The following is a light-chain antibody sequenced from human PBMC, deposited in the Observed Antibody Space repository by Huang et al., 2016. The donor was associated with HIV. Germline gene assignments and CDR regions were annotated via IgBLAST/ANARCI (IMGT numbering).Light chain of an antibody. J-gene: IGKJ1*01. CDR3: QQYNNWPPWT. Sequence: EIVMTQSPATLSVSPGERATLSCKASRSVSSNLAWYQQKPGQAPRLLIYGASTRANGITAKFSGSGSGTEFNLTISSLQSEEFAFYYWQQYNNWPPWTFGQGTKVEI. CDR2: GAS. V-gene: IGKV3-15*01. CDR1: RSVSSN.